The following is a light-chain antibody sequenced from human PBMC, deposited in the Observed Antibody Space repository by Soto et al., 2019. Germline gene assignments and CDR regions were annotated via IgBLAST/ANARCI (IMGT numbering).Light chain of an antibody. CDR3: QTYNSAPET. V-gene: IGKV1-27*01. CDR1: QGISNY. CDR2: AAS. Sequence: DIQMNQSPSSLAASVGDRFTITCRASQGISNYLAWYQQKPGKFPKLLIYAASTLQSGVTSRFSGSGSGTDFTLIISSLQPEDVATYYCQTYNSAPETVGLETQVEIK. J-gene: IGKJ4*02.